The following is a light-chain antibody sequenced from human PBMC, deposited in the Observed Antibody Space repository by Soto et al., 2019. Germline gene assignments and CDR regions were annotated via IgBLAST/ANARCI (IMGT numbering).Light chain of an antibody. CDR3: SSLAADYYNHYV. J-gene: IGLJ1*01. V-gene: IGLV2-8*01. CDR2: EVT. CDR1: SSDVGRYNF. Sequence: QSALTQPPSASGSPGQSVTISCTGTSSDVGRYNFVSWYQQHPGKAPKLMIFEVTKRPSGVPDRFSGSKSGNTASLTVSRLQAEVEAEYDSSSLAADYYNHYVFGTGTNVTVL.